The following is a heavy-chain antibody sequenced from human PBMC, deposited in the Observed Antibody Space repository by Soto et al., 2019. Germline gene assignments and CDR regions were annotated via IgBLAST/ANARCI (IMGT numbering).Heavy chain of an antibody. J-gene: IGHJ3*02. D-gene: IGHD1-1*01. CDR3: ASWHLQEHAYDI. Sequence: GGSLRLSCAAFGFTVSGEKYVAWVRQPPGKGLEWVSALYDVDGTYYADSVKGRFTTSSDSSRTIVYLQIHSLRPNDTAVYFCASWHLQEHAYDIWGQGTTVTVSS. V-gene: IGHV3-53*01. CDR2: LYDVDGT. CDR1: GFTVSGEKY.